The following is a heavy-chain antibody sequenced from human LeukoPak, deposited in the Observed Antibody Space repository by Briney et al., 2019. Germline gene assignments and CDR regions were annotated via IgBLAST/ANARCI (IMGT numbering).Heavy chain of an antibody. CDR3: ARGPTVITFNAFDV. J-gene: IGHJ3*01. CDR2: IYTTGST. V-gene: IGHV3-66*02. Sequence: GGSLRLSCAASGLTVRTNSMGWVRQAPGKGLEWVSVIYTTGSTYYEDSVNGRFLISRDNSKNTLDLQMGSLRAEDMAVYYCARGPTVITFNAFDVWGQGTMVTVSS. D-gene: IGHD4-17*01. CDR1: GLTVRTNS.